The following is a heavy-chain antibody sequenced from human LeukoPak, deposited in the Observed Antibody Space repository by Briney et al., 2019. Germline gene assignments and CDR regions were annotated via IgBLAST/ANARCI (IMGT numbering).Heavy chain of an antibody. CDR1: GFTFSSYS. CDR3: ARSITIFGVVINYFDY. V-gene: IGHV3-21*01. D-gene: IGHD3-3*01. CDR2: ISSSSRYI. Sequence: GGSLRLSCAASGFTFSSYSMNWVRKAPGKGLGWVSSISSSSRYIYYADSVKGRFTISRDNAKNSLYLQMNSLRAEDTAVYYCARSITIFGVVINYFDYWGQGTLVTVSS. J-gene: IGHJ4*02.